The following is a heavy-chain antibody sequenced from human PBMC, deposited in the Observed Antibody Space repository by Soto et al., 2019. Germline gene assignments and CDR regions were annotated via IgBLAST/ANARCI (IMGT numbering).Heavy chain of an antibody. J-gene: IGHJ6*03. CDR1: GFTFSSYS. D-gene: IGHD3-10*01. CDR2: INYKSHI. V-gene: IGHV3-21*01. CDR3: ARDLIYAGYYYYMDV. Sequence: EVQLVESGGGLVKPGGSLRLSCAASGFTFSSYSMNWVRQAPGKGLEWVSSINYKSHIDYADSVKGRFTISRDNAKNSLYLQMTRLRAEDTAVYFCARDLIYAGYYYYMDVWGIGTTVTVSS.